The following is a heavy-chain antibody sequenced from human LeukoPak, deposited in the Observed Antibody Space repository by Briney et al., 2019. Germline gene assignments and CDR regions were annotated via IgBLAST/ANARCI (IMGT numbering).Heavy chain of an antibody. D-gene: IGHD6-19*01. Sequence: PGGSLRLSCAASGFTFSSYWMHWVRQAPGKGLVWVSRINTDGSYTSYADSVKGRFTISRDNAKNTLYLQMNSLRADDTAVYYCARDWSSSAWRDGVDVWGQGTTVTVSS. CDR1: GFTFSSYW. J-gene: IGHJ6*02. CDR3: ARDWSSSAWRDGVDV. V-gene: IGHV3-74*01. CDR2: INTDGSYT.